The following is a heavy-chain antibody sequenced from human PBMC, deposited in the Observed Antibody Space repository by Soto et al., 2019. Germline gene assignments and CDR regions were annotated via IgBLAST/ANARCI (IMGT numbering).Heavy chain of an antibody. V-gene: IGHV4-31*03. CDR2: IFYSGSF. CDR3: ARARVAVAGTLDY. Sequence: SETLSLTCTVSGASISSGGSYWSWIRQRPGKGLEWIGYIFYSGSFNYTPSPKGRVTISVDRSKKQFSLRLTSVTSADTAMYYCARARVAVAGTLDYWGQGTLVTVSS. J-gene: IGHJ4*02. D-gene: IGHD6-19*01. CDR1: GASISSGGSY.